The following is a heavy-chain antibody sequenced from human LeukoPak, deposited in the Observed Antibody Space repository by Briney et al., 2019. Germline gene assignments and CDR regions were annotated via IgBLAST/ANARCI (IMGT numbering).Heavy chain of an antibody. J-gene: IGHJ1*01. CDR2: ISYDGSNK. CDR1: GFTFSSYG. Sequence: PGGSLRLSCAASGFTFSSYGMPWVRQAPGKGLEWVAVISYDGSNKYYADSVKGRFTISRDNSKNTLCLQMNSLRAEDTAVYYCAKDGLATVNLYFQHWGQGTLVTVSS. V-gene: IGHV3-30*18. D-gene: IGHD4-17*01. CDR3: AKDGLATVNLYFQH.